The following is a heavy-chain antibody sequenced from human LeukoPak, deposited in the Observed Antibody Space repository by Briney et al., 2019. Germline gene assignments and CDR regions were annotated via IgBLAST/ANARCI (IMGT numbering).Heavy chain of an antibody. J-gene: IGHJ4*02. D-gene: IGHD4-23*01. V-gene: IGHV3-7*01. Sequence: GGSLRLSCAASGFTFSSYWMSWVRQAPGKGLEWVANVKQDGSETYYVDSVKGRFTISRDNAKNSLFLQMNSLRAEDTAVYYCARTNTMVTPRRFDYWGQGTLVTVSS. CDR2: VKQDGSET. CDR3: ARTNTMVTPRRFDY. CDR1: GFTFSSYW.